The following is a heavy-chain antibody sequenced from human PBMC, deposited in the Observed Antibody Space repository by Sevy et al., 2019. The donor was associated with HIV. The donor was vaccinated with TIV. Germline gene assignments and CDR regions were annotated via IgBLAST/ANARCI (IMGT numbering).Heavy chain of an antibody. CDR2: IYHSGST. CDR3: ARDGVPAAMCRWFDP. V-gene: IGHV4-30-2*01. Sequence: SESLSLTCAVSGGSISSGGYSWSWIRQPPGKGLEWIGYIYHSGSTYYNPSLKSRVTISVDRSTNQFSLKLSTVTAADTAVYYLARDGVPAAMCRWFDPWGQGTLVTVSS. J-gene: IGHJ5*02. CDR1: GGSISSGGYS. D-gene: IGHD2-2*01.